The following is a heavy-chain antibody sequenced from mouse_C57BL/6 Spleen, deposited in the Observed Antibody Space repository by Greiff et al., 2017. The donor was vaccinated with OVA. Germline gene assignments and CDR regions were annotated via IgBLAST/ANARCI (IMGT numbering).Heavy chain of an antibody. Sequence: VQLQQPGAELVMPGASVKLSCKASGYTFTSYWMHWVKQRPGQGLEWIGEIDPSDSYTNYNQQFKGKSTLTVDKSSSPAYMQLSSLTSEDSAVKYRARSQNTIVHYFDYWGQGTTLTVSS. CDR1: GYTFTSYW. D-gene: IGHD2-12*01. V-gene: IGHV1-69*01. CDR2: IDPSDSYT. J-gene: IGHJ2*01. CDR3: ARSQNTIVHYFDY.